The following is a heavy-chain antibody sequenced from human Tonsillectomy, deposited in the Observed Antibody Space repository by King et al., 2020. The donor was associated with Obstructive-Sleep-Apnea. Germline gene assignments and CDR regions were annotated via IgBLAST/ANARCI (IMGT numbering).Heavy chain of an antibody. CDR1: GDSIRSYY. Sequence: QVQLQESGPGLVKPSETLSLTCTVSGDSIRSYYWTWIRQPPGKGLEWVGYIYYSGNADYNPSLKSRVTISVDTSKSQFSLKLTSVTAADTAVYYCARFCSITSCPSFGLDVWGQGTTVTVSS. D-gene: IGHD2-2*01. CDR2: IYYSGNA. CDR3: ARFCSITSCPSFGLDV. J-gene: IGHJ6*02. V-gene: IGHV4-59*01.